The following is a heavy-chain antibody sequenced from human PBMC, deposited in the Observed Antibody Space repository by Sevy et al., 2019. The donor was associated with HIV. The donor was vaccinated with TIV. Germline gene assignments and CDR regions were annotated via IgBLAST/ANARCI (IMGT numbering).Heavy chain of an antibody. CDR3: AREALLGVYLGLYYGMDV. CDR1: GFTFSSYG. J-gene: IGHJ6*02. CDR2: IWYDGSNK. Sequence: GGSLRLSCAASGFTFSSYGMHWVRQAPGKGLEWVAVIWYDGSNKYYADSVKGRFTISRDNSKNTLYLQMNSLRAEDTAVYYCAREALLGVYLGLYYGMDVWGQGTTVTVSS. D-gene: IGHD2-8*01. V-gene: IGHV3-33*01.